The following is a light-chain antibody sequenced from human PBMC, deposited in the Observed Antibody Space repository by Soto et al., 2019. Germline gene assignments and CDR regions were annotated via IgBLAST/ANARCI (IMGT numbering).Light chain of an antibody. CDR1: QSIANDY. J-gene: IGKJ1*01. V-gene: IGKV3-11*01. CDR2: DAS. Sequence: EVALTQSPGTLSLSPGARATLSCRASQSIANDYLTWYQQKPGQAPRVLIYDASKRATGIPARFSGSGSGTDFTLTISSLEPEDFAVYYCQQRTNWPPWTFGQGTKVDIK. CDR3: QQRTNWPPWT.